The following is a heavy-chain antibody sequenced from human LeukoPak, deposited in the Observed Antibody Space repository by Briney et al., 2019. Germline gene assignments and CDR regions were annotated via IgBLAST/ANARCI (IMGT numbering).Heavy chain of an antibody. CDR2: IIPIFGTA. CDR1: GYTFTSYG. CDR3: AAGVPAQYCSGGSCYYAY. J-gene: IGHJ4*02. D-gene: IGHD2-15*01. Sequence: SVKVSCKASGYTFTSYGISWVRRAPGQGLEWMGGIIPIFGTANYAQKFQGRVTITADESTSTAYMELSSLRSEDTAVYYCAAGVPAQYCSGGSCYYAYWGQGTLVTVSS. V-gene: IGHV1-69*13.